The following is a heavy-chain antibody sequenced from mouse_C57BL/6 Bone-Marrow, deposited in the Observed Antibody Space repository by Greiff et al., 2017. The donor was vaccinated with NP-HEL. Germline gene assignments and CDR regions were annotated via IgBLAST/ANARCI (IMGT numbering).Heavy chain of an antibody. J-gene: IGHJ1*03. CDR3: AREGYYAYWYFDV. Sequence: SETHYNQKFKDKATLTVDKSSSTAYMQLSSLTSEDSAVYYCAREGYYAYWYFDVWGTGTTVTVSS. CDR2: SET. V-gene: IGHV1-52*01. D-gene: IGHD1-1*02.